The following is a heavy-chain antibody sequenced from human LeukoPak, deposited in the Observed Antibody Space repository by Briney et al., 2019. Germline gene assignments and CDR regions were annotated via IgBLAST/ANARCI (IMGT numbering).Heavy chain of an antibody. Sequence: GGSLRLSCAASGFAFSSYAMSWVRHAPGRGLEWVSGISGSGGSTYYADSVKGRFNISRDNSKNTLYLQMNSLRAEDTAVYYCAKKLSGWYYFDYWGQGSLVTVSS. CDR3: AKKLSGWYYFDY. D-gene: IGHD6-19*01. CDR2: ISGSGGST. V-gene: IGHV3-23*01. J-gene: IGHJ4*02. CDR1: GFAFSSYA.